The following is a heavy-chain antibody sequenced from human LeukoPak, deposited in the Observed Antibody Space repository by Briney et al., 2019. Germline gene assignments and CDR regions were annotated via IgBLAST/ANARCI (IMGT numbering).Heavy chain of an antibody. D-gene: IGHD3-3*01. CDR2: ISNDGSKK. J-gene: IGHJ6*03. Sequence: QPGGTLRLSCAASGFTFSNYGIHWVRLAPGKGLEWVAVISNDGSKKYYGDSVKGRFTISRDNAKNSLYLQMNSLRAEDTAVYYCARPESRYDPLLGYMDVWGKGTTVTVSS. V-gene: IGHV3-30*03. CDR1: GFTFSNYG. CDR3: ARPESRYDPLLGYMDV.